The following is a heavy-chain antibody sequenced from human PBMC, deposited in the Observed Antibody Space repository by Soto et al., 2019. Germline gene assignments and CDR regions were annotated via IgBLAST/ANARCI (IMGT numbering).Heavy chain of an antibody. D-gene: IGHD6-19*01. J-gene: IGHJ4*02. CDR1: GYTFSDYY. Sequence: QVRLVESGGGLVKPGGSLRLSCAASGYTFSDYYMIWIRQAPGKGLEWVSYISSSGSTMYYADSVKGRFTISRDNAKNSLYLQMNSLRAEDTAVYYCAREAQYSSGSCCYWGQGTLVTVSS. V-gene: IGHV3-11*01. CDR2: ISSSGSTM. CDR3: AREAQYSSGSCCY.